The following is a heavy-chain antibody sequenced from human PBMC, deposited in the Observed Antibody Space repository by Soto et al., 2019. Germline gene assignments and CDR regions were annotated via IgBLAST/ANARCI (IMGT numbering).Heavy chain of an antibody. D-gene: IGHD1-26*01. CDR3: AGTDGSGSYEADAFDI. V-gene: IGHV4-39*01. CDR2: IYYSGST. Sequence: SETLSLTCTVSGGSISSSRCHWSWIRQPPGKGLEWIGSIYYSGSTYYNPSLKSRVTISVDTSKNQFSLKLSSVTAADTAVYYCAGTDGSGSYEADAFDIWGQGTMVTVSS. CDR1: GGSISSSRCH. J-gene: IGHJ3*02.